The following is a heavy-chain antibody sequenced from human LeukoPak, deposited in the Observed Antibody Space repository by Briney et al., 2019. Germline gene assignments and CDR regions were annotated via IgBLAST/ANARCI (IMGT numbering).Heavy chain of an antibody. CDR2: ISWDGGST. CDR3: AKDGGAIVVRGVMSPVRIDY. J-gene: IGHJ4*02. D-gene: IGHD3-10*01. CDR1: GFTFSNHW. Sequence: GGSLRLSCAASGFTFSNHWMHWVRQVPGKGLEWVSLISWDGGSTYYADSVKGRFTTSRDNSKNSLYLQMNSLRAEDTALYYCAKDGGAIVVRGVMSPVRIDYWGQGTLVTVSS. V-gene: IGHV3-43D*03.